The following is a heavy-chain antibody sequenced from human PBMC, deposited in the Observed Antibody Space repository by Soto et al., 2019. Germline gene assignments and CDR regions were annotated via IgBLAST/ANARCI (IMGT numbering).Heavy chain of an antibody. D-gene: IGHD2-2*01. CDR1: GGSISSGGYS. V-gene: IGHV4-30-2*01. CDR3: ARVPDR. J-gene: IGHJ5*02. CDR2: INHSWST. Sequence: QLQLQESGSGLVKPSQTLSLTCAVSGGSISSGGYSWSWIRQPPGKGLEWIGYINHSWSTYYNQSRKSRVTIAVDRAKNEFSLKLSSVTAAETAVYYCARVPDRWGQGTLVTVSS.